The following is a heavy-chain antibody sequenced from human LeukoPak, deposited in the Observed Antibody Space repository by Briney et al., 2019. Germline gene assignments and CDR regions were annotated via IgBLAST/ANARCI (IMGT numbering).Heavy chain of an antibody. CDR1: GFTFSSYA. J-gene: IGHJ4*02. D-gene: IGHD6-19*01. V-gene: IGHV3-23*01. CDR3: AKDGKGAPVAGTGYFDY. Sequence: GGSLRLSCAASGFTFSSYAMSWVRQAPGKGLEWVSVISGSGGNTYYADSVKGRFTISRDNSKNTLYLQMNSLRAEDTAIYYCAKDGKGAPVAGTGYFDYWGEGTLLTVSS. CDR2: ISGSGGNT.